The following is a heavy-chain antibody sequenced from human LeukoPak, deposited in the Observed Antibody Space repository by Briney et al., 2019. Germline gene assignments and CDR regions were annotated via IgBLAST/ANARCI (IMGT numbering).Heavy chain of an antibody. J-gene: IGHJ4*02. V-gene: IGHV3-30*02. CDR3: AKDRFAMIVVVTLDY. CDR1: GFTFSSYG. Sequence: PGGSLRLSCAASGFTFSSYGMHWVRQAPGKGLEWVAFIRYDGGNKYYADSVKGRFTISRDNSKNTLYLQMNSLRAEDTAVYYCAKDRFAMIVVVTLDYWGQGTLVTVSS. D-gene: IGHD3-22*01. CDR2: IRYDGGNK.